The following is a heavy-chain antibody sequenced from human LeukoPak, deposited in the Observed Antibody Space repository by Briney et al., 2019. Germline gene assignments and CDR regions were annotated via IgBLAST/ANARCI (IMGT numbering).Heavy chain of an antibody. CDR1: GGSFSGYY. V-gene: IGHV4-34*01. D-gene: IGHD1-20*01. CDR3: ARDTSPGITGTY. J-gene: IGHJ4*02. CDR2: INHSGST. Sequence: KSSETLSLTCAVYGGSFSGYYWSWIRQPPGKGLEWIGEINHSGSTNYNPSLKSRATISVDTSKNQFSLKLSSVTAADTAMYYCARDTSPGITGTYWGQGTLVTVSS.